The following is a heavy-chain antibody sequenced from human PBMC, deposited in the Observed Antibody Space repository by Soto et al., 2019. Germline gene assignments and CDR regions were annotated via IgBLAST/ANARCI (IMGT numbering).Heavy chain of an antibody. J-gene: IGHJ6*03. Sequence: PSETLSLTCAVYGGSFSGYYWSWIRQPPGKGLEWIGEINHSGSTNYNPSLKSRVTISVDTSKNQFSLKLSSVTAADTAVYYCARGLGVPFMDVWGKGTTVNVSS. V-gene: IGHV4-34*01. D-gene: IGHD1-26*01. CDR3: ARGLGVPFMDV. CDR2: INHSGST. CDR1: GGSFSGYY.